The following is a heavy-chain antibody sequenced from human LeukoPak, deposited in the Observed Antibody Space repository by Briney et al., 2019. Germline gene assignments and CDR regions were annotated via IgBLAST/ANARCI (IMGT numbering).Heavy chain of an antibody. CDR1: GFTFSSYA. D-gene: IGHD5-24*01. CDR3: ARDRGGGYNYGEFDY. Sequence: GRSLRLSCAASGFTFSSYAMHWVRQAPGKGLEYVSAISSNGGSTYYANSVKGRFTISRDNSKNTLYLQMGSLRAEDMAVYYCARDRGGGYNYGEFDYWGQGTLVTVSS. J-gene: IGHJ4*02. CDR2: ISSNGGST. V-gene: IGHV3-64*01.